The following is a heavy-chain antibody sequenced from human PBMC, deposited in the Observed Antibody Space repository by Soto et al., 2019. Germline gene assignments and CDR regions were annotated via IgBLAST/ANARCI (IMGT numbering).Heavy chain of an antibody. CDR2: INHSGST. CDR3: ARVRWFAYYYYYYMDV. D-gene: IGHD3-10*01. CDR1: GGSFSGYY. V-gene: IGHV4-34*01. J-gene: IGHJ6*03. Sequence: SETLSLTCAVYGGSFSGYYWSWIRQPPGKGLEWIGEINHSGSTNYNPSLKSRVTISVDTSKNQFSLKLSSVTAADTAVYYCARVRWFAYYYYYYMDVWGKGTTVTVSS.